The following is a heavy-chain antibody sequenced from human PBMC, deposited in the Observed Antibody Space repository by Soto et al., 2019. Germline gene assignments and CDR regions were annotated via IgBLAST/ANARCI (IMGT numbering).Heavy chain of an antibody. CDR3: ARVIVGATFGYYYYGMDV. Sequence: SQTLSLTCXISGDSVSSNSAAWNWIRQSPSRGLEWLGRTYYRSKWYNDYAVSVKSRITINPDTSKNQFSLQLNSVTPEDTAVYYCARVIVGATFGYYYYGMDVWGQGTTVTVSS. CDR1: GDSVSSNSAA. V-gene: IGHV6-1*01. D-gene: IGHD1-26*01. CDR2: TYYRSKWYN. J-gene: IGHJ6*02.